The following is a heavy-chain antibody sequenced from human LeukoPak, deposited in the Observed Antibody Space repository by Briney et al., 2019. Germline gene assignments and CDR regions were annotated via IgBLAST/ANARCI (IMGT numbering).Heavy chain of an antibody. J-gene: IGHJ3*02. CDR3: ARGLRAAYGDYGAFDI. D-gene: IGHD4-17*01. V-gene: IGHV4-4*02. Sequence: SETLSLTCAVSGGSISSSNWWSWVRQPPGKGLEWIGEIYHSGSTNYNPSLKSRVTISVDKSKNQFSLKLSSVTAADTAVYYCARGLRAAYGDYGAFDIWGQGTMVTVSS. CDR2: IYHSGST. CDR1: GGSISSSNW.